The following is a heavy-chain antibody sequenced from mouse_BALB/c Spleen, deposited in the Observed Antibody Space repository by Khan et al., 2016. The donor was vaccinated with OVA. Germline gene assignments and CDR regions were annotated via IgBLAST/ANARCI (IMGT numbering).Heavy chain of an antibody. CDR1: GYTFTDFA. Sequence: VELVESGAELVRPGVSVKISCKGAGYTFTDFAIHWVKQSHSKSLEWIGVISTYYGDPTYNQKFKDKATMTVDKSSSTAYMELGRLTSEDSAISYCTRGSGKFRFAYWGQGTLVTVSA. CDR3: TRGSGKFRFAY. D-gene: IGHD1-3*01. CDR2: ISTYYGDP. V-gene: IGHV1S137*01. J-gene: IGHJ3*01.